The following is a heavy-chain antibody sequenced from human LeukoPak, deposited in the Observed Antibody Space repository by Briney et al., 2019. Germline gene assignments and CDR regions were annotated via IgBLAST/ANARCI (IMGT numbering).Heavy chain of an antibody. CDR1: GFTVSSNY. D-gene: IGHD2-15*01. V-gene: IGHV3-53*01. Sequence: GGSLRLSCAVSGFTVSSNYMSWVRQAPGKGLEWVSVIYSGGSTYYSDSVKGRFTISTDNSKNTLYLQINRMRAEDTDVYYCASDQRGCSGGSCYSRAFDIWGHGTMVTVSS. J-gene: IGHJ3*02. CDR3: ASDQRGCSGGSCYSRAFDI. CDR2: IYSGGST.